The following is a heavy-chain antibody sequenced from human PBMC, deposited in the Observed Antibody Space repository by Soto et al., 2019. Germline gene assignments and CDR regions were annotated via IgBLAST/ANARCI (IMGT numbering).Heavy chain of an antibody. D-gene: IGHD7-27*01. CDR1: GYTFTGYY. J-gene: IGHJ3*02. CDR3: ARDGLTGDPRILNDAFDI. V-gene: IGHV1-2*02. Sequence: ASVKVSCKASGYTFTGYYMHWVRQAPGQGLEWMGWINPNSGGTNYAQKFQGRVTMTRDTSISTAYMELSRLRSDDTAVYYRARDGLTGDPRILNDAFDIWGQGTMVTVSS. CDR2: INPNSGGT.